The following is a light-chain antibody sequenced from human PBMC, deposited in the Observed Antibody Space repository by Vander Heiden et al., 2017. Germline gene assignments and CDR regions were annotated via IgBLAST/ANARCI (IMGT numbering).Light chain of an antibody. J-gene: IGKJ5*01. Sequence: EIVMTHSPSTLSVSPGERATRSCRTSQSVSSNLAAYQQKPGQAPRRLIYGASTRATGIPARFSGSRSGTKFTLTISSLQSEDFAVYYCQQYNNWPPITFGQGTRLEIK. CDR1: QSVSSN. CDR3: QQYNNWPPIT. V-gene: IGKV3-15*01. CDR2: GAS.